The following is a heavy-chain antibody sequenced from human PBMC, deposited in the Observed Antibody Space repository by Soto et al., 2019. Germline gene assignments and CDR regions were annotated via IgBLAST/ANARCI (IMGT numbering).Heavy chain of an antibody. CDR1: GGSISSGGYS. J-gene: IGHJ5*02. CDR2: IYHSGST. D-gene: IGHD2-2*02. CDR3: ARGEGYCSSTSCYTGIDWFDP. Sequence: QLQLQESGSGLVKPSQTLSLTCAVSGGSISSGGYSWSWIRQPPGKGLEWIGYIYHSGSTYYNPSLKSRVTILVDRSKNQFSLKLSSVTAADTAVYYCARGEGYCSSTSCYTGIDWFDPWGQGTLVTVSS. V-gene: IGHV4-30-2*01.